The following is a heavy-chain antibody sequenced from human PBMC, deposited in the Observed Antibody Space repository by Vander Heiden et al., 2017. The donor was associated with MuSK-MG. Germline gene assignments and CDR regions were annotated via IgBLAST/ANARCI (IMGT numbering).Heavy chain of an antibody. CDR2: ISYDGRNK. Sequence: QVQLVESGGGVVQPGRSLRLSCAASGFTFSSYAMHWVRQAPGKGLEWVAVISYDGRNKYYADSVKGRFTISRDNSKNTLDLKRNSMRAEETAVYYCASLVVGAASGKDYFDYWGQGTLVTVSS. V-gene: IGHV3-30*04. D-gene: IGHD2-15*01. CDR3: ASLVVGAASGKDYFDY. J-gene: IGHJ4*02. CDR1: GFTFSSYA.